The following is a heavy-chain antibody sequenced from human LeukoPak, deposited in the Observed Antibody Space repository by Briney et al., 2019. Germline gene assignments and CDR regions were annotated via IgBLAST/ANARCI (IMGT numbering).Heavy chain of an antibody. CDR3: ARGYYDSWGIWDY. J-gene: IGHJ4*02. CDR2: IYYSGST. CDR1: GGSISSYY. V-gene: IGHV4-59*01. Sequence: SETLSLTRTFSGGSISSYYWSWIRPPPGKGREGIGYIYYSGSTNYNPSVKSRVTISVDTSKNQFSLKLSSVTAADTAVYYCARGYYDSWGIWDYWGQGTLVTVSS. D-gene: IGHD3-22*01.